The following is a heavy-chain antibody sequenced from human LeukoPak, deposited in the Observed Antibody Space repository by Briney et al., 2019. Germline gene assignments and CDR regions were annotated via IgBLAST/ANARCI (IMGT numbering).Heavy chain of an antibody. CDR3: AVYYDILTGYYFDY. CDR2: INSDGSST. J-gene: IGHJ4*02. Sequence: GGSLRLSCAASGFTFSSYGMHWVRQAPGKGLVWVSRINSDGSSTSYADSVKGRFTISRDNAKNTLYLQMNSLRAEDTAVYYCAVYYDILTGYYFDYWGQGTLVTVSS. CDR1: GFTFSSYG. D-gene: IGHD3-9*01. V-gene: IGHV3-74*01.